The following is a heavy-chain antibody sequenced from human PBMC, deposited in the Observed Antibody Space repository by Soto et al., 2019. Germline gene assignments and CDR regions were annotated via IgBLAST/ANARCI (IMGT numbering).Heavy chain of an antibody. CDR1: GGSISSGGYY. Sequence: QVQLQESGPGLVKPSQTLSLTCTVSGGSISSGGYYWSWIRQHPGKGLEWIGYIYHSGTTYYNPSLTSRVTISVGTSKNRSSLRLTSVPAADTAVYYCARVRGNQLAGWFDPWGQGALVTVSS. CDR2: IYHSGTT. V-gene: IGHV4-31*03. J-gene: IGHJ5*02. CDR3: ARVRGNQLAGWFDP. D-gene: IGHD2-2*01.